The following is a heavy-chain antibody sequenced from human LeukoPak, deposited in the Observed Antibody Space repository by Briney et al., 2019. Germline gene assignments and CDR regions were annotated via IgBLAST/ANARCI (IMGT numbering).Heavy chain of an antibody. V-gene: IGHV3-23*01. Sequence: PGGSLRLSCAASGFTFSSYAMSWVRQAPGKGLEWVSAISSSGGSTYYADSVRGRFTISRHNSKNTLYLQMNSLRAEDTAVYYCASGANWNYFFDSWGQGTLVTVSS. CDR1: GFTFSSYA. D-gene: IGHD1-7*01. CDR2: ISSSGGST. CDR3: ASGANWNYFFDS. J-gene: IGHJ4*02.